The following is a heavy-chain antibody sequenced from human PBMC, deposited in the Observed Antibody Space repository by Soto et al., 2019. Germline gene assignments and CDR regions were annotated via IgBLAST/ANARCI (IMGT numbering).Heavy chain of an antibody. CDR3: PIIPRNGRGAPFAS. V-gene: IGHV3-49*05. D-gene: IGHD2-15*01. Sequence: QVVESGGGLVKPGQSLRLSCAGSGFTFGDYAVAWFRQTPGKGLECIGFIRSERYGGTADYAASVKGRFFISRDDYRGVAYLQMDSLRSGDTGVYHCPIIPRNGRGAPFASWGQGTLVTVAS. CDR1: GFTFGDYA. CDR2: IRSERYGGTA. J-gene: IGHJ5*01.